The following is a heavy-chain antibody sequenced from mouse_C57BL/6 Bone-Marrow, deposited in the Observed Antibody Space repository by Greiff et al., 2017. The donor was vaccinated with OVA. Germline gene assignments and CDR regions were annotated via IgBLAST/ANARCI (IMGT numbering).Heavy chain of an antibody. V-gene: IGHV1-53*01. CDR2: INPSNGGT. CDR1: GYTFTSYW. D-gene: IGHD2-5*01. Sequence: QVQLKQPGTELVKPGASVKLSCKASGYTFTSYWMHWVKQRPGQGLEWIGNINPSNGGTNYNEKFKSKATLTVDKSSSTAYMQLSSLTSEDSAVYYCAYSTLFYYAMDYWGQGTSVTVSS. J-gene: IGHJ4*01. CDR3: AYSTLFYYAMDY.